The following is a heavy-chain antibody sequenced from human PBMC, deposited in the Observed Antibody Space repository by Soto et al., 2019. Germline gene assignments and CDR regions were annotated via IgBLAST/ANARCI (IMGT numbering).Heavy chain of an antibody. Sequence: PSETLSLTCAVYGGSFSGYYWSWIRQPPGKGLEWIGEINHSGSTNYNPSLKSRVTISVDTSKNQFSLKLSSVTAADTAVYYCARGPRPRFLEWLFIRDAFDIWGQGTMVTVSS. CDR2: INHSGST. D-gene: IGHD3-3*01. J-gene: IGHJ3*02. V-gene: IGHV4-34*01. CDR3: ARGPRPRFLEWLFIRDAFDI. CDR1: GGSFSGYY.